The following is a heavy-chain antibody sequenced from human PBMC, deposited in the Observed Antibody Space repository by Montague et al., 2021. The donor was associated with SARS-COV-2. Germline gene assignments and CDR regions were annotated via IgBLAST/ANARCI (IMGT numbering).Heavy chain of an antibody. D-gene: IGHD3-22*01. J-gene: IGHJ4*02. V-gene: IGHV3-9*01. CDR1: GFRFDDYA. CDR2: ISWNSGSK. CDR3: AKDKGYYFDSSGQNDN. Sequence: SLRLSCAASGFRFDDYAMRWVRQVPGKGLEWVSGISWNSGSKAXXXSXXXRFTISRDNAKNSLYPQMNSLRAEDTALYHCAKDKGYYFDSSGQNDNWGQGTLVTVSS.